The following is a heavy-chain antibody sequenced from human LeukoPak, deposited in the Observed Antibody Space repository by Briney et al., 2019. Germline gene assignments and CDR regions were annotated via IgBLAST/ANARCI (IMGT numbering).Heavy chain of an antibody. CDR3: ARGNGRCDY. CDR1: GYNFTNYD. V-gene: IGHV1-8*01. D-gene: IGHD2-8*01. J-gene: IGHJ4*02. Sequence: GASVKVSCKASGYNFTNYDINWVRQATGQGLEWMAWMNPNSANTGYSQKFQGRITVTRDTSINTAYMELTSLRSEDTAVYFCARGNGRCDYWGPGSLATVSS. CDR2: MNPNSANT.